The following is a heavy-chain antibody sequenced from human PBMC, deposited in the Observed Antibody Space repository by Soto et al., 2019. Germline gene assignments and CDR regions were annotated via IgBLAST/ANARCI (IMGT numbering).Heavy chain of an antibody. Sequence: QVQLQQSGPGLVKPSQTLSLTCAISGDSVSSNRATWNWFRQSPSRGLEWLGRTYYRSKWYHDYALSLSGRGTINPCTSQNHFSLHLTSVTPEEAAVYYCGRLVGNSWIDCWGQGTLVSVSS. CDR3: GRLVGNSWIDC. D-gene: IGHD6-13*01. CDR1: GDSVSSNRAT. V-gene: IGHV6-1*01. J-gene: IGHJ4*02. CDR2: TYYRSKWYH.